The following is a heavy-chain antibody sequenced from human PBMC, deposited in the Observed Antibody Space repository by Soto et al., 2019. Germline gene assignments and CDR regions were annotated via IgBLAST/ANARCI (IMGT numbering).Heavy chain of an antibody. V-gene: IGHV4-4*07. Sequence: SETLSLTCSVSGGSMSKFYWSWIRKTAGKGLEWMGRVYATGTSDYNPSLRSRIAMSVDISKKTFSLRLRSVTAADTGVYYCVRDGSKTLRDCFDPWGQGIVVTGSS. CDR1: GGSMSKFY. CDR2: VYATGTS. J-gene: IGHJ5*02. CDR3: VRDGSKTLRDCFDP. D-gene: IGHD4-17*01.